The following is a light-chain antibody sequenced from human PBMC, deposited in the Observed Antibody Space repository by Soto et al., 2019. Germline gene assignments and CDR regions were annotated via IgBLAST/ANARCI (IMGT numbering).Light chain of an antibody. Sequence: DIQMTQSPSSLAASVGDRVTISCRASQIISTYLNWYQQKPGQVPTLLIYGASSLQSGVPSRFSASGSGTEFTLTISCLQPDDVAIYHCQQYNSYSQFTFGPGTKVDIK. CDR3: QQYNSYSQFT. V-gene: IGKV1-39*01. CDR2: GAS. CDR1: QIISTY. J-gene: IGKJ3*01.